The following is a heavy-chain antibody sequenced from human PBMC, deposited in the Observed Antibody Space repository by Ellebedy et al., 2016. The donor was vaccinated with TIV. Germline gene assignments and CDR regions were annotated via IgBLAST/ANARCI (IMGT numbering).Heavy chain of an antibody. CDR3: ARPSVSTGYYQFDF. V-gene: IGHV3-48*01. J-gene: IGHJ4*02. CDR1: GFIFSTYN. CDR2: ISSSSSTI. D-gene: IGHD3-22*01. Sequence: GESLKISCVASGFIFSTYNMNWVRQTPGKGLERVSYISSSSSTIHYADSVKGRFTISRDNAKNSLYLQMNSLRAEDTAVYYCARPSVSTGYYQFDFWGQGALVTVSS.